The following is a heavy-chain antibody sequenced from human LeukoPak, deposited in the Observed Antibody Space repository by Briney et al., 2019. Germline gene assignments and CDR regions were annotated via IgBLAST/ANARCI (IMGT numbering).Heavy chain of an antibody. V-gene: IGHV3-48*03. CDR2: ISSSGNTV. D-gene: IGHD7-27*01. CDR3: ARERPGEDSFDI. Sequence: RAGRSLRLSCAASGFTFSSYEMNWVSHAPGKGLGWGSFISSSGNTVYYADSVKGRFIISRDNAKNSLYLQMNSLRTEDTAVYYCARERPGEDSFDIWGQGTMVTVSS. CDR1: GFTFSSYE. J-gene: IGHJ3*02.